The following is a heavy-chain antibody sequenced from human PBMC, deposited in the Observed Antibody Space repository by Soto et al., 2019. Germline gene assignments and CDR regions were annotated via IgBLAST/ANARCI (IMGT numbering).Heavy chain of an antibody. CDR3: ATDPYCGSAPGCSALDA. Sequence: QVHLVQSGGEVKKPGASVKVSCKASGYRFTSSGFSWVRQAPGQGLEWMGWISAYNGNTLYAQKFKGRVTMTTDTSTSTAYMELGSLRSDDTAVYYWATDPYCGSAPGCSALDAWGQGTTVTVSS. CDR1: GYRFTSSG. V-gene: IGHV1-18*04. J-gene: IGHJ6*02. CDR2: ISAYNGNT. D-gene: IGHD2-21*01.